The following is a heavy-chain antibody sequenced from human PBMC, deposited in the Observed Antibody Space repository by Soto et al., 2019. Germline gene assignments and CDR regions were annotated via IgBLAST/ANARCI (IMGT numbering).Heavy chain of an antibody. V-gene: IGHV3-30*18. J-gene: IGHJ6*02. CDR3: AKSTGYCTNGVCYPYYYYYGMDV. D-gene: IGHD2-8*01. CDR2: ISYDGSNK. CDR1: GFTFSRYG. Sequence: QVQLVESGGGVVQPGRSLRLSCAASGFTFSRYGMHWVRQAPGKGLEWVAVISYDGSNKYYADSVKGRFTISRDNSKNTLYLQMNSLRAEHTAVYYFAKSTGYCTNGVCYPYYYYYGMDVWGQGTTVTVSS.